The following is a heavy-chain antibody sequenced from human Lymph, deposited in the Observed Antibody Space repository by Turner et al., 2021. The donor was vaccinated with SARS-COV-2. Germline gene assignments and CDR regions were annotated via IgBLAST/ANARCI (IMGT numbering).Heavy chain of an antibody. CDR1: GYPFTSYD. D-gene: IGHD6-13*01. CDR2: MKPKSGNT. V-gene: IGHV1-8*01. J-gene: IGHJ5*02. CDR3: ARNVFEEYSSSWYLSEWFDP. Sequence: QLVQSGAEAKKPGSSVKVSCKASGYPFTSYDINWVRQATGQGLEWMGWMKPKSGNTGYAQKFGGRVNMTKNTSISTAYMELSSKRSEDTAMYYCARNVFEEYSSSWYLSEWFDPWGQGTLVTVSS.